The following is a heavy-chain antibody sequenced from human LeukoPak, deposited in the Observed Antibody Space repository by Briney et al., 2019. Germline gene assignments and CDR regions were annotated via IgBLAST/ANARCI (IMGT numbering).Heavy chain of an antibody. D-gene: IGHD4-17*01. CDR1: GASINSGSYY. CDR3: ARGSTTIDAFDI. CDR2: IYASGNT. V-gene: IGHV4-61*02. Sequence: SQTLSLTCTVSGASINSGSYYWTWIRQPAGKGLEWIGRIYASGNTDYSPSLKSRLTISLDTSKNQFSLRLSSVTAADTAVYYCARGSTTIDAFDIWGQGTMVTVSS. J-gene: IGHJ3*02.